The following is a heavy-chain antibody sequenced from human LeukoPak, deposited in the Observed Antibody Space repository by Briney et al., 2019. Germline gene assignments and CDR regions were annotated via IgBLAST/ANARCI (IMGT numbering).Heavy chain of an antibody. CDR2: ISGSGGST. V-gene: IGHV3-23*01. Sequence: PGGSLRLSCAASGFTFSSYAMSWVRRAPGKGLEWVSAISGSGGSTYYADSVKGRFTISRDNSKNTLYLQMNSLRAEDTAVYYCARGSDYGDYHRKAFYFDYWGQGTLVTVSS. J-gene: IGHJ4*02. CDR3: ARGSDYGDYHRKAFYFDY. CDR1: GFTFSSYA. D-gene: IGHD4-17*01.